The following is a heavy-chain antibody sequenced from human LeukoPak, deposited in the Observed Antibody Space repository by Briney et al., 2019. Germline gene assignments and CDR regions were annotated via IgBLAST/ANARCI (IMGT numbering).Heavy chain of an antibody. D-gene: IGHD2-2*01. CDR3: ARGRSTSVSYYYGMDV. CDR1: GFTVSSNY. V-gene: IGHV3-53*01. J-gene: IGHJ6*02. Sequence: GGSLRLSCAASGFTVSSNYMSWVRQAPGKELEWVSVIYSGGSTYYADSVKGRFTISRDNSKNTLYLQMNSLRAEDTAVYYCARGRSTSVSYYYGMDVWGQGTTVTVSS. CDR2: IYSGGST.